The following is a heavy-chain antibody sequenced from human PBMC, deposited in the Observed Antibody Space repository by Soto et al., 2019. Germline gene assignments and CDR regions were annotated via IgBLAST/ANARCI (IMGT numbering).Heavy chain of an antibody. CDR2: INTDGSFA. J-gene: IGHJ4*02. V-gene: IGHV3-74*01. D-gene: IGHD6-19*01. Sequence: EVQLVESGGGLVQPGGSLRLSCAASGFTFSGSWMHWVRQTPGKGLVWVSHINTDGSFANYADSVQGRFTISRDNAKSTQYLQMSSLRADDTAVYFCAGGMGGWPFWGQGTLVTVSS. CDR3: AGGMGGWPF. CDR1: GFTFSGSW.